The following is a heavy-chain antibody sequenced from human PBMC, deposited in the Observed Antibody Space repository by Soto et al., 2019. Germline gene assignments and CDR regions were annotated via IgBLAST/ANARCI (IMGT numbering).Heavy chain of an antibody. CDR3: AKEKFYY. CDR2: ISGSGGGS. V-gene: IGHV3-23*01. Sequence: QAPETGLEWVSNISGSGGGSSYADSVQGRFPLSKDNSKNTLYLQMNSLRADDAAVYYCAKEKFYY. J-gene: IGHJ6*01.